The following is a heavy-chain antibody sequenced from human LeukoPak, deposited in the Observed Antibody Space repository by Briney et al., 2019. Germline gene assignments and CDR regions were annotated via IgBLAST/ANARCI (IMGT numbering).Heavy chain of an antibody. Sequence: ASVKVSCKASGYTFAGYYMHWVRQAPGQGLEWMGWINPNSGGTNYAQKFQGRVTMTRDTSISTAYMELSRLRSDDTAVYYCARAGLTSSGWYYFDYWGQGTLVTVSS. CDR2: INPNSGGT. CDR1: GYTFAGYY. D-gene: IGHD6-19*01. J-gene: IGHJ4*02. V-gene: IGHV1-2*02. CDR3: ARAGLTSSGWYYFDY.